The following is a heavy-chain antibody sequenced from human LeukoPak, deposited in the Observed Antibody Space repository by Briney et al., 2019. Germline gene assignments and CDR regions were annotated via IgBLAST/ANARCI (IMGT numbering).Heavy chain of an antibody. CDR2: INHSGST. J-gene: IGHJ4*02. CDR3: ARAREDIVVVVAAVLDY. Sequence: SETLSLTCAVYGGSFSGYYWSWIRQPPGKGLEWIGEINHSGSTNYNPSLKSRVTISVDTSKNQFSLKLSSVTAADTAAYYCARAREDIVVVVAAVLDYWGQGTLVTVSS. D-gene: IGHD2-15*01. CDR1: GGSFSGYY. V-gene: IGHV4-34*01.